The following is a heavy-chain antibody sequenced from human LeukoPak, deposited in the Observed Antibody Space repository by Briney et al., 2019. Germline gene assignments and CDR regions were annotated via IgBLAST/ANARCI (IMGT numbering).Heavy chain of an antibody. CDR1: GGSISSYY. CDR3: ARDTITMVQGVWAFDI. J-gene: IGHJ3*02. V-gene: IGHV4-4*07. D-gene: IGHD3-10*01. Sequence: PSETLSLTCTVSGGSISSYYWSWIRQPAGKGLEWIGRIYTSGSTNYTPSLKSRVTMSVDTSKNQFSLKLSSVTAADTAVYYCARDTITMVQGVWAFDIWGQGTMVTVSS. CDR2: IYTSGST.